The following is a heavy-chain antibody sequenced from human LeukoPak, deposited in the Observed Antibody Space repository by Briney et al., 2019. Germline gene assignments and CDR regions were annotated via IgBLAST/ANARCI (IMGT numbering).Heavy chain of an antibody. J-gene: IGHJ4*02. CDR2: ICEGRTT. D-gene: IGHD6-13*01. Sequence: SQTLSLTCTVSGGSISSGSYCWGWVRQPPGKGLEWIGSICEGRTTYYIPSLKSRIAISIDTSKSQFSLILTSVTAADTAVYYCAKDKGIAAAGFDYWGQGTLVTVSS. CDR1: GGSISSGSYC. V-gene: IGHV4-39*07. CDR3: AKDKGIAAAGFDY.